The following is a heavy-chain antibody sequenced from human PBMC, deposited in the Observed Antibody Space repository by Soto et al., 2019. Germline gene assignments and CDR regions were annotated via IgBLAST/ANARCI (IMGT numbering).Heavy chain of an antibody. CDR3: ARDPFRPSAMDV. Sequence: SVKVSCKTSGDNFKKNVLTWVRQAPGQGLEWMGGTIPTLGKTHYIEKFQGRVIITVDDSTSTAYMELRDLTSEDTAIYYCARDPFRPSAMDVWGQGTTVTVSS. V-gene: IGHV1-69*10. CDR2: TIPTLGKT. CDR1: GDNFKKNV. J-gene: IGHJ6*02. D-gene: IGHD3-10*01.